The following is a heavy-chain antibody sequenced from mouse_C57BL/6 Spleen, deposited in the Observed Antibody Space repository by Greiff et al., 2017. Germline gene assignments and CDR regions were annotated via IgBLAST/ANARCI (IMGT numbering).Heavy chain of an antibody. D-gene: IGHD2-4*01. CDR1: GYSFTGYY. CDR3: ARRRDYDFPYYAMDY. CDR2: INPSTGGT. J-gene: IGHJ4*01. Sequence: VQLQQSGPELVKPGASVKISCKASGYSFTGYYMNWVKQSPEKSLEWIGEINPSTGGTTYNQKFKAKATLTVDKSSSTAYMQLKSLTSEDSAVYYCARRRDYDFPYYAMDYWGQGTSVTVSS. V-gene: IGHV1-42*01.